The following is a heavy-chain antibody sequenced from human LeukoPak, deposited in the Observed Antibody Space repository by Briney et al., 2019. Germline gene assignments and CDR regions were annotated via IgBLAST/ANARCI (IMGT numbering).Heavy chain of an antibody. V-gene: IGHV4-4*09. Sequence: PSETLSLTCTVSGGSISSYYWSWIRQPPGKGLEWIGYIYTSGSTNYNPSLKSRVTISVDTSKNQFSLKLSSVTAADTAVYYCARSGHDYSNLFHAYYYMDVWGKGTTVTVSS. D-gene: IGHD4-11*01. J-gene: IGHJ6*03. CDR1: GGSISSYY. CDR3: ARSGHDYSNLFHAYYYMDV. CDR2: IYTSGST.